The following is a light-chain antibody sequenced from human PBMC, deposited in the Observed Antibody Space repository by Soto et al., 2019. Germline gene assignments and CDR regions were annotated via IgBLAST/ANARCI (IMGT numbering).Light chain of an antibody. Sequence: ETVLTQSPGTLSLSPGERATLSCRASQSVSSSYLAWYQQKPGQAPRPLIYDASSRATGIPDRCSGSGSGTDFTLTISRLEPADFAVYYCQQYGSSPLSFGGGTKVEIK. CDR3: QQYGSSPLS. J-gene: IGKJ4*01. V-gene: IGKV3-20*01. CDR2: DAS. CDR1: QSVSSSY.